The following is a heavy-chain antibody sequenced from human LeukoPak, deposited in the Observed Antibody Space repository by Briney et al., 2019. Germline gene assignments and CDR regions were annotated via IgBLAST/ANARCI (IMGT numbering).Heavy chain of an antibody. CDR1: GFTFSSYG. V-gene: IGHV3-33*01. J-gene: IGHJ3*02. CDR3: ARDQEKETGTGAFDI. D-gene: IGHD3-9*01. Sequence: GGSPRLSCAASGFTFSSYGMHWVRQAPGKGLEWVAVIWYDGSNKYYADSVKGRFTISRDNSKNTLYLQMNSLRAEDTAVYYCARDQEKETGTGAFDIWGQGTMVTVSS. CDR2: IWYDGSNK.